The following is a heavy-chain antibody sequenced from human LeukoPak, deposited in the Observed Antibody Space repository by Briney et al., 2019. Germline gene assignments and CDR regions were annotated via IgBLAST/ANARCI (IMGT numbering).Heavy chain of an antibody. J-gene: IGHJ6*03. D-gene: IGHD1-1*01. V-gene: IGHV3-21*04. CDR1: GFTFSSYS. Sequence: GGSLRLSCAASGFTFSSYSMNWVRQAPGKGLEWVSSISSSSSYIYYADSVKGRFTISRDNAKNSLYLQMNSLRAEDTALYHCARVLRLERPYYYYYMDVWGKGTTVTISS. CDR3: ARVLRLERPYYYYYMDV. CDR2: ISSSSSYI.